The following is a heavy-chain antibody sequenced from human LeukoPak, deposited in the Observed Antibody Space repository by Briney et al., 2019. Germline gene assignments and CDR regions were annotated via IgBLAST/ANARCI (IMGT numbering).Heavy chain of an antibody. CDR2: ISGSGGST. J-gene: IGHJ5*02. Sequence: PGGSLRLSCAASGFTFSSYAMSWVRQAPGKGLEWVSAISGSGGSTYYADSVKGRFTISRDNSKNTLYLQINSLRAEDTAVYYCAKTDYDSTEGSDPLSTWGQGTLVTVSS. V-gene: IGHV3-23*01. CDR3: AKTDYDSTEGSDPLST. D-gene: IGHD3-22*01. CDR1: GFTFSSYA.